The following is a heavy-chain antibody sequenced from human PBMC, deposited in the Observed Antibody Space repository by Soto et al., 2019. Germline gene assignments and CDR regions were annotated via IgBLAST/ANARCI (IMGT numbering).Heavy chain of an antibody. V-gene: IGHV3-74*01. CDR1: GFTFSSYW. J-gene: IGHJ6*02. Sequence: GGSLRLSCAASGFTFSSYWMHWVRQAPGKGVVWVSRINSDGSSTSYADSVKGRFTISRDNAKNTLYLQMNSLRAEDTAVYYCARDGRYCSSTSCYVGYYYYGMDVWGQGTTVTVSS. CDR3: ARDGRYCSSTSCYVGYYYYGMDV. CDR2: INSDGSST. D-gene: IGHD2-2*01.